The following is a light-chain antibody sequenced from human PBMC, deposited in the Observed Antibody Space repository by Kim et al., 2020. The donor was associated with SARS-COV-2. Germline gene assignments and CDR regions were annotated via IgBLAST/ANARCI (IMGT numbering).Light chain of an antibody. Sequence: LSLSPAERATLSCRASQSVSSYLAWYQQKPGQAPRLLIYDASNRATGIPARFSGSGSGTDFTLTISSLEPEDFAVYYCQQRSNWYTFGQGTKLEI. CDR1: QSVSSY. CDR2: DAS. J-gene: IGKJ2*01. V-gene: IGKV3-11*01. CDR3: QQRSNWYT.